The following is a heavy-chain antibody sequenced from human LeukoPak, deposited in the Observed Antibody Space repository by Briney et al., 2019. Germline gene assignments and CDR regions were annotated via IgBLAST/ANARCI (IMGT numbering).Heavy chain of an antibody. V-gene: IGHV4-59*01. CDR3: AREDSGFQI. CDR1: GGSFNDYF. Sequence: SETLSLTCTVSGGSFNDYFWSWIRQPPGKGLEWIGYIYHTGGTPYNPSLKSRVTMSLDTSKNQFSLKLSSVTALDTAVYFCAREDSGFQIWGQGTMVTVSS. J-gene: IGHJ3*02. CDR2: IYHTGGT.